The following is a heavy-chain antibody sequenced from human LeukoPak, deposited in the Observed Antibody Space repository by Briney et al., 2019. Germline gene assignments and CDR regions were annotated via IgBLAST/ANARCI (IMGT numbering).Heavy chain of an antibody. J-gene: IGHJ4*02. D-gene: IGHD6-6*01. Sequence: PSETLSLTCTVSGGSISTYYWSWIRQPPGKGLEWLGYIFYTGSTNYNPSLKSRVTMSIDTSKNQFSLKLSSVTAADTAVYYCTRTYSSSSIDYWGQGVLVTVSS. CDR3: TRTYSSSSIDY. CDR1: GGSISTYY. V-gene: IGHV4-59*01. CDR2: IFYTGST.